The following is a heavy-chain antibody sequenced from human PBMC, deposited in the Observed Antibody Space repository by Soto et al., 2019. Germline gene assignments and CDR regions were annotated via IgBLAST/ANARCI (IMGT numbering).Heavy chain of an antibody. CDR1: GDSISRSYW. CDR3: TSKFGQLLADAFDI. D-gene: IGHD3-10*01. CDR2: IYHSGST. J-gene: IGHJ3*02. Sequence: QVQLQESGPGLVKPSGTLSLTCAVSGDSISRSYWWSWVRQLPGKGLEWIGEIYHSGSTIYNPSLQSRVTLSGDKSKNEFSLKMSSVTDADTAVYYCTSKFGQLLADAFDIWGQGTMVTVSS. V-gene: IGHV4-4*02.